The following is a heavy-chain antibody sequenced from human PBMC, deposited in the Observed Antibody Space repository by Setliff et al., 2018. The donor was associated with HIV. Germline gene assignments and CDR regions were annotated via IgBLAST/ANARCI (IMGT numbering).Heavy chain of an antibody. CDR3: ARGLSSQTYWGTRPLGLDY. CDR2: IFSSGIT. Sequence: PSETLSLTCSVSGDSISSGAYYWSWIRQHPVKGLEWIGYIFSSGITYYSPSLHSRVTISLDTSKNQFSLNLTSITAADTAVYYCARGLSSQTYWGTRPLGLDYWGQGSLVTVSS. J-gene: IGHJ4*01. CDR1: GDSISSGAYY. D-gene: IGHD2-2*01. V-gene: IGHV4-31*03.